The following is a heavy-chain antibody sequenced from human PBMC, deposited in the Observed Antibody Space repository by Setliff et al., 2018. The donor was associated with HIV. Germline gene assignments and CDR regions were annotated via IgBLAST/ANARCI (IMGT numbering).Heavy chain of an antibody. Sequence: PSETLSLTCAVSGGSISSSNWWSWVRQPPGKGLEWIGEIYHSGGTNYNPSLKSRVTISLDKSKNHFSLELRSVTAADTAVYYCMRERSALLWKNWFDPWGQGTLVTVS. J-gene: IGHJ5*02. V-gene: IGHV4-4*02. CDR2: IYHSGGT. CDR3: MRERSALLWKNWFDP. D-gene: IGHD3-10*01. CDR1: GGSISSSNW.